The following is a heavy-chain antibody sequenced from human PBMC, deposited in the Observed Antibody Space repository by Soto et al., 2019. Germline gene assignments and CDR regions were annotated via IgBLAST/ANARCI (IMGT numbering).Heavy chain of an antibody. Sequence: SETLSLTCTVSGCSLSSNTFYWGWIRQPPGKGLEWIGNIDFSGRTSYNPSLRSRVTISADASKKQFSLKLTSVTAADTAVYYCARQGWFGEFDDAFDIWGQGTMVTVSS. J-gene: IGHJ3*02. CDR2: IDFSGRT. V-gene: IGHV4-39*01. CDR1: GCSLSSNTFY. CDR3: ARQGWFGEFDDAFDI. D-gene: IGHD3-10*01.